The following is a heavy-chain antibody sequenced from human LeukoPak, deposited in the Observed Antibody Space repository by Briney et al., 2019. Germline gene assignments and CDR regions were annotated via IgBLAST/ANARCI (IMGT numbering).Heavy chain of an antibody. J-gene: IGHJ1*01. V-gene: IGHV3-23*01. Sequence: GGSLRLSCTASGFTFSSSAMSWVRQAPGKGLQWVSHITGSGGSTYYADSVKGRFTISRDNAKNSLYLQMNSLRAEDTAVYYCARDPPSFQHWGQGTLVTVSS. CDR3: ARDPPSFQH. CDR2: ITGSGGST. CDR1: GFTFSSSA.